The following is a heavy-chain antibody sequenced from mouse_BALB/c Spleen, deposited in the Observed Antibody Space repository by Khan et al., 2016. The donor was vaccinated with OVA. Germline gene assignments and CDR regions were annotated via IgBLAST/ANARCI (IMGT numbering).Heavy chain of an antibody. CDR3: ARQNYYGYAMDY. Sequence: EVQLQESGPGLVKPSQSLSLTCTVTGYSITSDYAWNWIRQFPGNKLEWMGYISYSGSTSYNPSLKSRISITRDTSKNQLFLQLTSVTTEDTATSCCARQNYYGYAMDYWAQGTSFTVSS. D-gene: IGHD1-1*01. CDR2: ISYSGST. CDR1: GYSITSDYA. V-gene: IGHV3-2*02. J-gene: IGHJ4*01.